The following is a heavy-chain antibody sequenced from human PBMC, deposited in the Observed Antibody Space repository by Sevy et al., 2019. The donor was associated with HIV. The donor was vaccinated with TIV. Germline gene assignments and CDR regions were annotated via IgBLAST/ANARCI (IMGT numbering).Heavy chain of an antibody. CDR2: ISSSSSYI. V-gene: IGHV3-21*01. CDR3: ARTGGYQLLWGDAFDI. D-gene: IGHD2-2*01. J-gene: IGHJ3*02. CDR1: GFTFSSYS. Sequence: RGCLRLSCAASGFTFSSYSMNWVRQAPGKGLERVSSISSSSSYIYYADSVKGRFTISSDNAKNSLYLQMNRLRAEDTPVYYCARTGGYQLLWGDAFDIWGQGTMVIVSS.